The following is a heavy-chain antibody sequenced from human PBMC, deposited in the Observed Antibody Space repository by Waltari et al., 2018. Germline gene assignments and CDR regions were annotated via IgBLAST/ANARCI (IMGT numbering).Heavy chain of an antibody. CDR2: IITIFGTA. D-gene: IGHD6-19*01. CDR1: GGTFSSYA. Sequence: QVQLVQSGAEVKKPGSSVKVSCKASGGTFSSYAISLVRQAPGPALEWMGRIITIFGTANYAQKFQGRVTITADKSTSTAYMELSSLRSEDTAVYYCARTSWYSSGWSDYYYGMDVWGQGTTVTVSS. J-gene: IGHJ6*02. V-gene: IGHV1-69*08. CDR3: ARTSWYSSGWSDYYYGMDV.